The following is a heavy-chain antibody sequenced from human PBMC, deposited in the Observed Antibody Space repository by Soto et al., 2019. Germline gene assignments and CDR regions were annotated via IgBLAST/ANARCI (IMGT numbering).Heavy chain of an antibody. V-gene: IGHV1-2*04. Sequence: QVQLVQSGSEVKQPGASVTVSCKASGYTFTGYYMHWVRQAPGQGLEWMGWINPNSGGTNYAQKFQGWVTMTRDTSISTASMELSRLRSDDTAVYYCGREVRAKFGILANNCFDPWGQGTLVTVSS. CDR3: GREVRAKFGILANNCFDP. CDR1: GYTFTGYY. D-gene: IGHD3-10*01. J-gene: IGHJ5*02. CDR2: INPNSGGT.